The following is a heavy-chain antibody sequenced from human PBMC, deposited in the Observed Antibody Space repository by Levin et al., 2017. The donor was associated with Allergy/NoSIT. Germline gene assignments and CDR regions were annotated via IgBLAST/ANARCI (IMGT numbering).Heavy chain of an antibody. Sequence: TSGGSLRLSCAASGFSFGDYDMAWIRQTPGKGLEWVSHITARGSPIYYAGPVKGRFTISRDKGKTSLYLQMDSLRAEETAMYYGVRDYYASGGDYWGQGTLVTVSS. CDR1: GFSFGDYD. V-gene: IGHV3-11*01. CDR3: VRDYYASGGDY. J-gene: IGHJ4*02. D-gene: IGHD3-10*01. CDR2: ITARGSPI.